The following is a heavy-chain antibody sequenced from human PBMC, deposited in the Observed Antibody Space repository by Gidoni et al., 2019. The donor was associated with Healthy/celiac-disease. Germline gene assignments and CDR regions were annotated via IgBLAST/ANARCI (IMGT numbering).Heavy chain of an antibody. CDR1: GFTVTDNY. J-gene: IGHJ3*01. CDR2: IYGGGSV. D-gene: IGHD1-26*01. CDR3: ARDRVVGVTSRAFDL. V-gene: IGHV3-53*04. Sequence: VQLVESGGGLVQPGGSLRLFCAASGFTVTDNYMSWVRQAPGKGLEWVSVIYGGGSVYYADSVKGRFTISRHNSKNTLYLQMNSLRAEDTAVYYCARDRVVGVTSRAFDLWGQGTMVTVSS.